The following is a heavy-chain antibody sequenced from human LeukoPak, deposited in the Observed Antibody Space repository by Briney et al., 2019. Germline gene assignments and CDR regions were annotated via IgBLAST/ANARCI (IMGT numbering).Heavy chain of an antibody. CDR1: SGSISSSSYF. J-gene: IGHJ4*02. CDR2: IYYSGRT. D-gene: IGHD3-10*01. Sequence: SETLSLTCTVSSGSISSSSYFWSWIRQPPGKGLEWIGTIYYSGRTYYNPSLKSRVTISVDTSKKQFSLRLTSGTAADTAVHYCASGTSWYYFDYWGQGTLVTVSS. CDR3: ASGTSWYYFDY. V-gene: IGHV4-39*01.